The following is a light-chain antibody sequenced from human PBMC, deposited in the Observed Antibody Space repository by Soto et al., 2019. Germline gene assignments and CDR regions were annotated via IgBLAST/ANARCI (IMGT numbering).Light chain of an antibody. CDR1: QNIYSN. CDR2: RAS. J-gene: IGKJ1*01. CDR3: LQYHNLWA. Sequence: IVMTQSPATLSVSPGEIATLSCRASQNIYSNVAWYQQRPGQAPRILIYRASTRAPGIPARFSGSGSGTEFTLTISSLQSEDFTVYSCLQYHNLWALGQGTKVDIK. V-gene: IGKV3-15*01.